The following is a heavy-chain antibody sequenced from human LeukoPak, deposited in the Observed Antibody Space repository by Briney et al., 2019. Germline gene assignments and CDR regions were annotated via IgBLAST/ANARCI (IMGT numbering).Heavy chain of an antibody. V-gene: IGHV1-8*01. CDR2: MNPNSGNT. Sequence: ASVKVSCKASGYTFTSYDINWVRQATGQGLEWMGWMNPNSGNTGYAQKFQGRVTMTRDMSTSTVYMELSSLRSEDTAVYYCAREGDDGAIRGATIDYWGQGTLVTVSS. J-gene: IGHJ4*02. CDR3: AREGDDGAIRGATIDY. D-gene: IGHD3-10*01. CDR1: GYTFTSYD.